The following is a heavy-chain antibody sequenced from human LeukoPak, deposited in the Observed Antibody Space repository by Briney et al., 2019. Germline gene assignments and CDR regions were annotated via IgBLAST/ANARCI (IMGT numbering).Heavy chain of an antibody. CDR2: ISAYNGNT. CDR1: GYTFTSYG. Sequence: ASVKFSCKASGYTFTSYGISWVRQAPGQGLEWMGWISAYNGNTNYAQKLQGRVTMTTDTSTSTAYMELRSLRSDDTAVYYCARDRGCSSSSCYSHFDYWGQGTLVPVSS. V-gene: IGHV1-18*04. CDR3: ARDRGCSSSSCYSHFDY. J-gene: IGHJ4*02. D-gene: IGHD2-2*01.